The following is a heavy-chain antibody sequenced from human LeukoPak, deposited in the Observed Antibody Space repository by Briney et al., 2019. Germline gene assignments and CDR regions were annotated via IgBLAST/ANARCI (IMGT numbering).Heavy chain of an antibody. D-gene: IGHD1-26*01. CDR1: GFTFSSYE. CDR2: IRYDGSNK. V-gene: IGHV3-30*02. J-gene: IGHJ4*02. CDR3: AKGVGASWSVFDY. Sequence: GGSLRLSCAASGFTFSSYEMNWVRQAPGKGLEWVAFIRYDGSNKYYADSVKGRFTISRDNSKNTLYLQMSSLRADDTAVYYCAKGVGASWSVFDYWGQGTLVTVSS.